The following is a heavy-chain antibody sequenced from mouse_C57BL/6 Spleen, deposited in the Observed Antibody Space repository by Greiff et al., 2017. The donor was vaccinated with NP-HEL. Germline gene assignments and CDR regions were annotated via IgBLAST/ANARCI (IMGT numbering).Heavy chain of an antibody. CDR3: ASPLFTTVVATDAMDY. CDR1: GFSLTSYG. J-gene: IGHJ4*01. CDR2: LWSGGST. Sequence: VQLQESGPGLVQPSQSLSITCTVSGFSLTSYGVHWVRQSPGKGLEWLGVLWSGGSTDYNAAFISRLSISKDNSKSQVFFKMNSLQADDTAIYYCASPLFTTVVATDAMDYWGQGTSVTVSS. D-gene: IGHD1-1*01. V-gene: IGHV2-2*01.